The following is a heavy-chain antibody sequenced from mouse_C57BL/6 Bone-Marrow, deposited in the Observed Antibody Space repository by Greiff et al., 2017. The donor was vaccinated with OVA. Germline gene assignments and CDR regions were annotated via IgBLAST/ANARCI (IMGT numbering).Heavy chain of an antibody. CDR2: IYPRSGNT. CDR3: ARIPYYYGSLHWYFDV. J-gene: IGHJ1*03. CDR1: GYTFTSYC. V-gene: IGHV1-81*01. Sequence: VQLQQSGAELARPGASVKLSCKASGYTFTSYCISWVKQRTGQGLEWIGEIYPRSGNTYYNEKFKGKATLTADKSSSTAYMELRSLTSEDSAVYFCARIPYYYGSLHWYFDVWGTGTTVTVSS. D-gene: IGHD1-1*01.